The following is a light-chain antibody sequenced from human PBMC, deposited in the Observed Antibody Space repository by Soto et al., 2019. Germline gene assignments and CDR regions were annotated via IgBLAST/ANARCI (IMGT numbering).Light chain of an antibody. V-gene: IGKV1-5*01. CDR3: QHYTLYSAP. Sequence: RLTQSPSILSASVGDTVTISCRASQDISTYLAWYQQKPGKAPTLLIFGASSLHNGVPPRFAGSGSGSEFTLTLNRLQPDDFATYYCQHYTLYSAPFGQGTRV. J-gene: IGKJ5*01. CDR2: GAS. CDR1: QDISTY.